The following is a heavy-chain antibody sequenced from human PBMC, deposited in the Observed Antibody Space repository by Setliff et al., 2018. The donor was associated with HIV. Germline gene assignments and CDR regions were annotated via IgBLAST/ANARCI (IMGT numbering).Heavy chain of an antibody. CDR3: ARALNWRNWFDP. D-gene: IGHD1-1*01. CDR1: GGSISSYY. V-gene: IGHV4-59*01. J-gene: IGHJ5*02. Sequence: SETLSLTCTVSGGSISSYYWSWIRQPPGKGLEWIGYIYYSGSTNYNPSLKSRVTISVDTSKNQFSLKLSSVTAADTAVYYCARALNWRNWFDPWGQGALVTVSS. CDR2: IYYSGST.